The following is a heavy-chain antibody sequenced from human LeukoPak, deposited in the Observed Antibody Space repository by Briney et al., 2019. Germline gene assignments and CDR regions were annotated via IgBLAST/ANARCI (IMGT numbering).Heavy chain of an antibody. CDR3: ARGRDSSSWSPNFDY. Sequence: ASVKVSCKASGGTFSSYAISWVRQAPGQGLEWKGGIIPIFGTANYAQKFQGRVTITADESTSTAYMELSSLRSEDTAVYYCARGRDSSSWSPNFDYWGQGTLVTVSS. CDR1: GGTFSSYA. J-gene: IGHJ4*02. V-gene: IGHV1-69*13. D-gene: IGHD6-13*01. CDR2: IIPIFGTA.